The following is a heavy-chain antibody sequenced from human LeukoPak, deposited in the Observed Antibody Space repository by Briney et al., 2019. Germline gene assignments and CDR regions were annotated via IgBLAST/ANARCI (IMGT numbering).Heavy chain of an antibody. J-gene: IGHJ3*02. V-gene: IGHV3-9*01. D-gene: IGHD1-7*01. Sequence: GGSLRLSCAASGFTFDDFAMHWVRQPPGKGLQWISSISWDSGSSVYADSVKGRFSISRDNAKSSLYLDMHSLAPEDTALYYCVKALRLDLHRDTFHIWGQGTMVTVS. CDR2: ISWDSGSS. CDR1: GFTFDDFA. CDR3: VKALRLDLHRDTFHI.